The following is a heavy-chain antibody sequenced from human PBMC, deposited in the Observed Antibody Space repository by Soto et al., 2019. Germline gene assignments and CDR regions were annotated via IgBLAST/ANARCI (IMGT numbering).Heavy chain of an antibody. D-gene: IGHD7-27*01. CDR1: GFLFRNYE. CDR3: VSQPHWARPSES. J-gene: IGHJ5*02. CDR2: ISTTGGHV. Sequence: EVRLVESGGDLVKSGGCLRLCCVGSGFLFRNYEMTWVRQAPGKGLEWLAHISTTGGHVSESDSVKGRFTISRDNTKHTLYLQMNSLRTEDTGVYYCVSQPHWARPSESWGQGTLVNVSS. V-gene: IGHV3-48*03.